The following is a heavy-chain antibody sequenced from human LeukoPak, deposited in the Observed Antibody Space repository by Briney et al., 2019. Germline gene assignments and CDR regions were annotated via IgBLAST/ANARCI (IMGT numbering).Heavy chain of an antibody. J-gene: IGHJ1*01. V-gene: IGHV3-23*01. D-gene: IGHD3-22*01. CDR1: GFTFSSYA. CDR3: ARGNSYDSGGYPEYFQN. Sequence: TGGSLRLSCAASGFTFSSYAMSWVRQAPGKGLEWVSSISGSGGSTYYADSVKGRFTISRDNSKNTLYLQMNTLRAEDTAVYYCARGNSYDSGGYPEYFQNWGQGTLVTVSS. CDR2: ISGSGGST.